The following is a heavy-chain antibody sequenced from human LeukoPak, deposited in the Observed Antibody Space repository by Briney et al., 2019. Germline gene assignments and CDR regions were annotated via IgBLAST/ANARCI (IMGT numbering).Heavy chain of an antibody. J-gene: IGHJ4*02. D-gene: IGHD5-18*01. CDR3: AKKRRYCYGGDFDY. V-gene: IGHV1-69*02. CDR1: GGTFISYT. Sequence: SVKVSCKASGGTFISYTISWVRQAPGQGLEWMGRIIPILGIANYAQQFQGRVTITSDKSTSTAYMELSSMRSEDTAVYYRAKKRRYCYGGDFDYWGQGTLVTVSS. CDR2: IIPILGIA.